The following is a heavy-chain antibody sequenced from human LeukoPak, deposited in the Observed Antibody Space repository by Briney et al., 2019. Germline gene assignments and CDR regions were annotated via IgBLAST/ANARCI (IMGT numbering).Heavy chain of an antibody. Sequence: GGSLRLSCAASGFTFSSYSMNWVRQAPGKGLEWVSSISSSSSYIYYADSVKGRFTISRDNAKNSLYLQMNSLRAEDTAVYYCARTRAYSGYDSPYFDYWGQGALVTVSS. CDR1: GFTFSSYS. D-gene: IGHD5-12*01. CDR2: ISSSSSYI. J-gene: IGHJ4*02. V-gene: IGHV3-21*01. CDR3: ARTRAYSGYDSPYFDY.